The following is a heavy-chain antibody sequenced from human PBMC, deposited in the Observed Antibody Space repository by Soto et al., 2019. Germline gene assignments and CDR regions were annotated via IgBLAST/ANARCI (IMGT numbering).Heavy chain of an antibody. CDR3: VRSAHYGSGPWNFDF. CDR2: TRNKANRYTT. D-gene: IGHD3-10*01. V-gene: IGHV3-72*01. CDR1: GFTLSDNY. Sequence: GGSLRLSCAGSGFTLSDNYMDWVRQAPGKGLEWVGRTRNKANRYTTEYAASVKGRFTVSRDESMNSLHLQMNSLKTEDTAVYYCVRSAHYGSGPWNFDFWCQGTVVTVSS. J-gene: IGHJ4*02.